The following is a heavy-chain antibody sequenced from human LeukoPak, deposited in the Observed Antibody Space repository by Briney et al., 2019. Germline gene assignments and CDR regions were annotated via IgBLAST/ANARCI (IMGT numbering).Heavy chain of an antibody. CDR1: GFTFSSYA. Sequence: GGSLRLSCAASGFTFSSYAMHWVRQAPGKGLEWVAVISYDGSNKYYADSVKGRFTISRDNSKNTLYLQMNSLRAEDTAVYYCARSKYRGSGWSGFDYWGQGTLVTVSS. V-gene: IGHV3-30-3*01. D-gene: IGHD6-19*01. CDR3: ARSKYRGSGWSGFDY. J-gene: IGHJ4*02. CDR2: ISYDGSNK.